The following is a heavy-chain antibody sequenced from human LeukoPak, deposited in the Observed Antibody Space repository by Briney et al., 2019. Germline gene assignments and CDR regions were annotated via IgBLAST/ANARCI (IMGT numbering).Heavy chain of an antibody. D-gene: IGHD3-3*01. V-gene: IGHV4-59*01. CDR3: ARYDFWSGLYFDY. CDR1: GGSISSYY. CDR2: IYYSGST. Sequence: SETLSLTCTVSGGSISSYYWSWIRQPPGKGLEWIGYIYYSGSTNYNPSLKSRVTISVDTSKNQFSLKLSSVTAADTAVYCCARYDFWSGLYFDYWGQGTLVTVSS. J-gene: IGHJ4*02.